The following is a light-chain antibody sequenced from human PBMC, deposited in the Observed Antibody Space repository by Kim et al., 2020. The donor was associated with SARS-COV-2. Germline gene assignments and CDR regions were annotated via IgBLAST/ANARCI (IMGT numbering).Light chain of an antibody. V-gene: IGLV6-57*04. CDR3: QSYDNTNQV. J-gene: IGLJ3*02. Sequence: NFMLTQPHSVSESPGKTVTISCTRSSGNIASNYMQWYQQRPGSAPTIVIYEDTQRPSGVPDRFSGSIDSSSNSASLTISGLKTEDEADYYCQSYDNTNQVFVGGTQLTFL. CDR1: SGNIASNY. CDR2: EDT.